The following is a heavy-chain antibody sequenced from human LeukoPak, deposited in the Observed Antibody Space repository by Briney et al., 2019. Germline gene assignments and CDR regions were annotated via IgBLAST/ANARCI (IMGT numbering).Heavy chain of an antibody. Sequence: GRSLRLSCAASGFIFSSYAMHWVRQAPGKGLEWVAVISYDGSNKYYADSVKGRFTISRDNSKNTLYLQMNSLRTEDTAVCYCARDLDIVVVPAAPEFDYWGQGTLVTVSS. D-gene: IGHD2-2*01. CDR2: ISYDGSNK. J-gene: IGHJ4*02. CDR1: GFIFSSYA. V-gene: IGHV3-30*01. CDR3: ARDLDIVVVPAAPEFDY.